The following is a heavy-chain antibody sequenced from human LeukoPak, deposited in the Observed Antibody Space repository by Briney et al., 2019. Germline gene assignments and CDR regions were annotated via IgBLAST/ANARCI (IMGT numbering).Heavy chain of an antibody. CDR2: IYYSGST. CDR3: ARHGRYSGSLSPSDY. Sequence: SETLSLTCTVSGGSISSYYWSWIRQPPGKGLEWIGCIYYSGSTNYNPSLKSRVTISVDTSKNQFSLKLSSVTAADTAVYYCARHGRYSGSLSPSDYWGQGTLVTVSS. CDR1: GGSISSYY. V-gene: IGHV4-59*08. J-gene: IGHJ4*02. D-gene: IGHD1-26*01.